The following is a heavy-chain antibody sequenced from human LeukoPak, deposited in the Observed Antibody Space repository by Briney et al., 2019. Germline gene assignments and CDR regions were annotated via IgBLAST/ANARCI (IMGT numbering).Heavy chain of an antibody. J-gene: IGHJ4*02. Sequence: ASVTVSCKASGYTFTNYYINWVRQAPGQGLEWMGWISANNGDTNYAQKVQGRVTMTTDTSTTTAYMELRSLRSDDTAVYYCASFDSGWYFGHWGQGTLVTVSS. CDR3: ASFDSGWYFGH. CDR2: ISANNGDT. CDR1: GYTFTNYY. V-gene: IGHV1-18*01. D-gene: IGHD6-19*01.